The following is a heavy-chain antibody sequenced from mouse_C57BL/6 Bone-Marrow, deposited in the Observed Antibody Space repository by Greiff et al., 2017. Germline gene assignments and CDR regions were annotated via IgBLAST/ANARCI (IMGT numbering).Heavy chain of an antibody. CDR1: GFNIKDDY. Sequence: EVKVVESGAELVRPGASVKLSCTASGFNIKDDYMHWVKQRPEQGLAWIGWIDPENGDTEYASKFQGKATITADTSSNTAYLQLSSLTSEDTAVYYCTNGGMDYWGQGTSVTVSS. CDR3: TNGGMDY. J-gene: IGHJ4*01. CDR2: IDPENGDT. V-gene: IGHV14-4*01.